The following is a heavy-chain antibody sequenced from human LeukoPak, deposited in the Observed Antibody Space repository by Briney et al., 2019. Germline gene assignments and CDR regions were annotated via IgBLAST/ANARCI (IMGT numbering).Heavy chain of an antibody. V-gene: IGHV4-59*08. CDR2: IYYSGST. Sequence: SETLSLTCTVSGGSIFSYYWSWIRQPPGKGPEWMGYIYYSGSTNYNPSLKSRVTISVDTSKNQFSLRVSSVTAADTAVYYCARHLNNCGDDCYIFDYWGQGTLVTVSS. CDR3: ARHLNNCGDDCYIFDY. J-gene: IGHJ4*02. CDR1: GGSIFSYY. D-gene: IGHD2-21*01.